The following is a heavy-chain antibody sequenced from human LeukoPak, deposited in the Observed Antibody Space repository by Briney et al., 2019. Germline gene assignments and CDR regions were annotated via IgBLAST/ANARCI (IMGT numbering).Heavy chain of an antibody. CDR2: ITTYNGNT. CDR3: ARGYDYGDYVGVFDY. CDR1: GYTFTSYP. Sequence: GASVKVSCKASGYTFTSYPISWVRQAPGQGLEWMGWITTYNGNTNYAQKLQGRVTMTTDTSTSTAYMDLRGLRSDDTAVYYCARGYDYGDYVGVFDYWGQGTLVTVCS. D-gene: IGHD4-17*01. J-gene: IGHJ4*02. V-gene: IGHV1-18*01.